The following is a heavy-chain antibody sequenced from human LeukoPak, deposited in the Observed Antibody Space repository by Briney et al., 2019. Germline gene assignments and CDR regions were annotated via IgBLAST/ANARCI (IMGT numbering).Heavy chain of an antibody. CDR2: ISSNGGST. CDR1: GFTFSSYA. D-gene: IGHD5-24*01. CDR3: ARDSGEEMATTFDY. J-gene: IGHJ4*02. Sequence: GGSLRLSCAASGFTFSSYAMHWVRQAPGKGLEYVSAISSNGGSTYYANSVKGRFTISRDNSKNTLYLQMGSLRAEDMAVYYCARDSGEEMATTFDYWGQGTLVTVSS. V-gene: IGHV3-64*01.